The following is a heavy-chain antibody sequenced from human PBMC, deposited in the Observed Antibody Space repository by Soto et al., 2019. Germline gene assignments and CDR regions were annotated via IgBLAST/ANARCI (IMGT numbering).Heavy chain of an antibody. J-gene: IGHJ6*02. D-gene: IGHD7-27*01. CDR2: IYYSGST. Sequence: PSETLSLTCTVSGRSISSGGYYWSWIRQHPGKGLEWIGYIYYSGSTYYNPSLKSRVTISVDTSKNQFSLKLSSVTAADTAVYYCARDWGSTWDYYYGMDVWGQGTTVTVPS. CDR1: GRSISSGGYY. V-gene: IGHV4-31*03. CDR3: ARDWGSTWDYYYGMDV.